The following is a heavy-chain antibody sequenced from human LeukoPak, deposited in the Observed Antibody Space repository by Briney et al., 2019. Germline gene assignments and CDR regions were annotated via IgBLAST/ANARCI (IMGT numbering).Heavy chain of an antibody. CDR3: ATGYYGDY. Sequence: ASVRVSCKASGYIFTTYGISWVRQAPGQGLEWMGWSSTFNGNTNYAQKVQGRVTMTTDTATSTAYMELRSLKSDDAAMYYCATGYYGDYWGRGTQVTVSS. CDR1: GYIFTTYG. CDR2: SSTFNGNT. J-gene: IGHJ4*02. D-gene: IGHD3-22*01. V-gene: IGHV1-18*01.